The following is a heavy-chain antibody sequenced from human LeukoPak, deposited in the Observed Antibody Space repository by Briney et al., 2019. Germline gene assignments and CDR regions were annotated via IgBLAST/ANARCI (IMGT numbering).Heavy chain of an antibody. CDR1: GYTFSSFS. V-gene: IGHV3-21*01. Sequence: PGGSLRLSCAASGYTFSSFSINWVRQAPGKGLEWVSSISVRRNYIYYADSVRGRFSISRDDARNSLYLQMDSLRGDDTAVYYCARLRRNSDSSGYYYYYDYWGQGTLVTVSS. CDR3: ARLRRNSDSSGYYYYYDY. D-gene: IGHD3-22*01. J-gene: IGHJ4*02. CDR2: ISVRRNYI.